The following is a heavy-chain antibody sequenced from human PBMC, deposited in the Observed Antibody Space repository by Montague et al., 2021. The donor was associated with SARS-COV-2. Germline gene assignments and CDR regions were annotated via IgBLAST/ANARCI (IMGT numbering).Heavy chain of an antibody. CDR2: VDYSGNT. Sequence: SETLSLTCTVTGGPISGSSDYWGWIRQSPGKGLDWIASVDYSGNTYYSPSLKSRLTISVGTSKNQFSLKLNSVTAADTALYYCARREYSYGWGDWGQGTLVTVSS. CDR3: ARREYSYGWGD. CDR1: GGPISGSSDY. D-gene: IGHD5-18*01. V-gene: IGHV4-39*01. J-gene: IGHJ4*02.